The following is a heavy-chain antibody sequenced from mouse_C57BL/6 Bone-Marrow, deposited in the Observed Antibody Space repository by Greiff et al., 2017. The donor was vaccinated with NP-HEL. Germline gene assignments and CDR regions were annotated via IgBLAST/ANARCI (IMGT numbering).Heavy chain of an antibody. V-gene: IGHV1-81*01. J-gene: IGHJ3*01. CDR3: AREDLGAWFAY. CDR1: GYTFTSYG. CDR2: IYPRSGNT. D-gene: IGHD4-1*01. Sequence: VKLMESGAELARPGASVKLSCKASGYTFTSYGISWVKQRTGQGLEWIGEIYPRSGNTYYNEKFKGKATLTADKSSSTAYMELRSLTSEDSAVYFCAREDLGAWFAYWGQGTLVTVSA.